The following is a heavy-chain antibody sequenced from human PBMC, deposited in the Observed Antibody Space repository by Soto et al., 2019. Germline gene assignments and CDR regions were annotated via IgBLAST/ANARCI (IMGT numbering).Heavy chain of an antibody. CDR1: GYTFTSYA. CDR2: INAGNGNT. Sequence: ASVQVSCKASGYTFTSYAMHWVRQAPGQRLEWMGWINAGNGNTKYSQKFQGRVTITRDTSASTAYMELSSLRSEDTAVYYCARDLNDFWSGYYHNDAFDIWGQGTMVTVSS. D-gene: IGHD3-3*01. V-gene: IGHV1-3*01. J-gene: IGHJ3*02. CDR3: ARDLNDFWSGYYHNDAFDI.